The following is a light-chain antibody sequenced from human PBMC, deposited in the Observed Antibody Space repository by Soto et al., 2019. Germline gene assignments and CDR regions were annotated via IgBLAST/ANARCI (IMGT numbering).Light chain of an antibody. Sequence: QTVVTQPPSASGTPGQRVTISCSGSSSNIGSNTVNWYQQLPGTAPKLLIYGDNNRPSGVPDRFSGSKSGTSASLAITRLQAEDEADYYCQSYDISLHNYVFGTGTQLTVL. CDR1: SSNIGSNT. CDR3: QSYDISLHNYV. J-gene: IGLJ1*01. CDR2: GDN. V-gene: IGLV1-44*01.